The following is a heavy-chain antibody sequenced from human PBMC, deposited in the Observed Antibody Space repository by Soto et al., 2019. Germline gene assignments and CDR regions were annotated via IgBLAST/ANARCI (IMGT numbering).Heavy chain of an antibody. CDR3: ARGLWFGETATPDAFDI. CDR1: GGSISSYY. CDR2: IYYSGST. J-gene: IGHJ3*02. D-gene: IGHD3-10*01. V-gene: IGHV4-59*01. Sequence: QVQLQESGPGLVKPSETLSLTCTVSGGSISSYYWSWIRQPPGKGLEWIGYIYYSGSTNYNPSLKSRVTRSVATSKNQFSLKLSSVTAADTAVYYCARGLWFGETATPDAFDIWGQGTMVTVSS.